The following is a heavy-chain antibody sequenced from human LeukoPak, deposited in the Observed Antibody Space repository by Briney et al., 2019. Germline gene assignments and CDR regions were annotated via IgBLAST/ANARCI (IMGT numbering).Heavy chain of an antibody. CDR2: ISSSSSYT. J-gene: IGHJ5*02. CDR3: ARDYLLYDSSGHNWFDP. D-gene: IGHD3-22*01. CDR1: GFTFSDYY. V-gene: IGHV3-11*05. Sequence: GGSLRLSCAASGFTFSDYYMSWIRQAPGKGLEWVSYISSSSSYTNYADSVKGRFTISRDNAKNSLYLQMNSLRAEDTAVYYCARDYLLYDSSGHNWFDPWGQGTLVTVSS.